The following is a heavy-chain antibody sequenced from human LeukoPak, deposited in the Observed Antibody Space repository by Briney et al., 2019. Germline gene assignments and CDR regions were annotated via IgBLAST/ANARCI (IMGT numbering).Heavy chain of an antibody. J-gene: IGHJ4*02. CDR1: GYTFTSYY. D-gene: IGHD4-17*01. CDR2: INPSGGST. Sequence: ASVKVSRKASGYTFTSYYMHWVRQAPGQGLEWMGIINPSGGSTSYAQKFQGRVTMTRDTSTSTVYMELSSLRSEDTAVYYCARDKPVNNYGDLFAYWGQGTLVTVSS. V-gene: IGHV1-46*01. CDR3: ARDKPVNNYGDLFAY.